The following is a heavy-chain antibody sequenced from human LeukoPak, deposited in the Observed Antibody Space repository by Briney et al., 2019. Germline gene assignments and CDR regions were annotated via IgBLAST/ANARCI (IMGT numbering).Heavy chain of an antibody. J-gene: IGHJ4*02. Sequence: PGGPLRLSCTTSGHTYREYAMTCARHAPGEGGEWIGFIRSKLYGGTPEYGASIKGRFTIQRDDHKKAAYQHMSHLKTDGTVIYLCATGGNDYENFKCPYWGQGTLVTVCS. V-gene: IGHV3-49*04. D-gene: IGHD1-1*01. CDR2: IRSKLYGGTP. CDR1: GHTYREYA. CDR3: ATGGNDYENFKCPY.